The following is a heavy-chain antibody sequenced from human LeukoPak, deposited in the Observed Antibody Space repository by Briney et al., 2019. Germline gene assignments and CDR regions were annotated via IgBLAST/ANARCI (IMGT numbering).Heavy chain of an antibody. V-gene: IGHV6-1*01. CDR2: TYYRSKWYN. CDR1: GDSVSSNSAA. D-gene: IGHD4-17*01. CDR3: ARDSPLTAVTTFPYWYFDL. J-gene: IGHJ2*01. Sequence: SQTLSLTCAISGDSVSSNSAAWNWIRQSPSRGLEWLGRTYYRSKWYNDYAVSVKSRITINPDKSKNQFSLQLNSVTPEDTAVYYCARDSPLTAVTTFPYWYFDLWGRGTLVTVSS.